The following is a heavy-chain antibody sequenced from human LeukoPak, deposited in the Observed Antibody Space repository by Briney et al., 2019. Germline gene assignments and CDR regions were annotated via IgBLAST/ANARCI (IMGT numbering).Heavy chain of an antibody. CDR2: FDPEDGET. Sequence: ASVNVSCTVSGYTLTELSMHWVRQAPGKGLEWMGGFDPEDGETIYAQKFQGRVTMTEDTSTDTAYMELSSLRSEDTAVCYCATTPITFGGANFDYWGQGTLVTVSS. D-gene: IGHD3-16*01. CDR1: GYTLTELS. J-gene: IGHJ4*02. CDR3: ATTPITFGGANFDY. V-gene: IGHV1-24*01.